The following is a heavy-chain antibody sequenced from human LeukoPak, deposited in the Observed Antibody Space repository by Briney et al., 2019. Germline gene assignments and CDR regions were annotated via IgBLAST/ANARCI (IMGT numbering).Heavy chain of an antibody. Sequence: PGGSLRLSCTASGFTFGDYAMSWVRQAPGKGLEWVGFIRSKAYGGTTEYAASVKGRFTISRDDSKSIAYLQMNSLKASDTAMYYCARHLGYYYYYYMDVWGKGTTVTVSS. J-gene: IGHJ6*03. V-gene: IGHV3-49*04. D-gene: IGHD1-26*01. CDR1: GFTFGDYA. CDR2: IRSKAYGGTT. CDR3: ARHLGYYYYYYMDV.